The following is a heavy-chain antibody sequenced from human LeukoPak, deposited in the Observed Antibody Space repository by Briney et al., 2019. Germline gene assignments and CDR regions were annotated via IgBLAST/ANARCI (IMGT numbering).Heavy chain of an antibody. J-gene: IGHJ5*02. CDR1: GYTFTGYY. V-gene: IGHV1-2*02. Sequence: GASVKVSCKASGYTFTGYYMHWVRQARGQGLEWMGWINPNSGGTNYAQKFQGRVTMTRDTSISTAYMELSRLRSDDTAVYYCARDRKAIVVVTAIPRYNWFDPWGQGTLVTVSS. CDR3: ARDRKAIVVVTAIPRYNWFDP. D-gene: IGHD2-21*02. CDR2: INPNSGGT.